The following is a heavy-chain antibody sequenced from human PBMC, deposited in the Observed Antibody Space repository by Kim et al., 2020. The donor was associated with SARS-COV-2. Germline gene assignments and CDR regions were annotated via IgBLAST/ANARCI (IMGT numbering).Heavy chain of an antibody. CDR2: IGSDSHII. D-gene: IGHD6-13*01. V-gene: IGHV3-48*02. CDR3: ATAGGYFTRWFDY. CDR1: GISFRIYS. Sequence: GGSLRLSCATSGISFRIYSMVWVRQAPGKGLEWLSYIGSDSHIIYYADSVKGRFTISRDSAKNSVYLQMNSLRDEDTAVYYCATAGGYFTRWFDYWGQGTLVTVSS. J-gene: IGHJ4*02.